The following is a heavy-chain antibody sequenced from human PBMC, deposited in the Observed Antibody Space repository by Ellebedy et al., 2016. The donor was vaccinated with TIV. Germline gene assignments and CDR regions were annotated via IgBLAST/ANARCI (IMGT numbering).Heavy chain of an antibody. J-gene: IGHJ6*02. D-gene: IGHD3-22*01. CDR1: GYSFTSYW. Sequence: KVSXXGSGYSFTSYWISWVRQMPGKGLEWMGRIDPSDSYTNYSPSFQGHVTISADKSISTAYLQWSSLKASDTAMYYCASGPNFSDYYDSSHYYYYGMDVWGQGTTVTVSS. CDR3: ASGPNFSDYYDSSHYYYYGMDV. V-gene: IGHV5-10-1*01. CDR2: IDPSDSYT.